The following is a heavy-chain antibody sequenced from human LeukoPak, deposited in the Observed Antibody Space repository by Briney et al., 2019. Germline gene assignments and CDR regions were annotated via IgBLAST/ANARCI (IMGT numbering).Heavy chain of an antibody. V-gene: IGHV1-18*01. CDR2: VSGYNGNT. J-gene: IGHJ3*01. Sequence: ASVKVSCKASGYTFTYYGINWVRLAPGQGLEWMGWVSGYNGNTRYAQNFQGRLPLTTDTSTNIAYMELMRLRSDDTAVYYCAREVDSAMVNAFDFWGQGTLVSVSS. CDR3: AREVDSAMVNAFDF. D-gene: IGHD5-18*01. CDR1: GYTFTYYG.